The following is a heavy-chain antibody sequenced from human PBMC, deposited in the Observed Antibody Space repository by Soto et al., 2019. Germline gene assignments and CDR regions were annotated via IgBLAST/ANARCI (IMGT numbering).Heavy chain of an antibody. CDR3: ATLTQGY. CDR1: GFTVRSFY. CDR2: INKSFKT. Sequence: GGSLRLSSAASGFTVRSFYMSWVRQAPGKGLEWVSGINKSFKTYYADSVQGRFTISRDNSKNTFYLQMNSLRAEDAAVYYCATLTQGYWGQGTLVTVSS. V-gene: IGHV3-53*01. J-gene: IGHJ4*02.